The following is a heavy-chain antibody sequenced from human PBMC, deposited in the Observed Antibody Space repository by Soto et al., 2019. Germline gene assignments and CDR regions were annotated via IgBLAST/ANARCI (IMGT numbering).Heavy chain of an antibody. J-gene: IGHJ4*02. V-gene: IGHV3-74*01. CDR1: GFTLSNYW. CDR2: SNPDGRTT. D-gene: IGHD5-12*01. Sequence: EVQLEESGGGLVQPGGSLRLSCAASGFTLSNYWMHGVRQDPGKGLVWVLRSNPDGRTTSHADSVEGRFTISRDNAKNKLYLEMDDLRVEDTAVYYCARVSSGAYDFNFWGQGTLFTVSS. CDR3: ARVSSGAYDFNF.